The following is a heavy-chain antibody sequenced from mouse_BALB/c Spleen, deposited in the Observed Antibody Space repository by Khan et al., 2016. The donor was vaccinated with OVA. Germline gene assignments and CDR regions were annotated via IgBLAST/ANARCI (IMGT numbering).Heavy chain of an antibody. CDR3: TRHVYVAGFTY. J-gene: IGHJ3*01. V-gene: IGHV1S135*01. Sequence: EVQLQQSGPELMKPGASVKISCKASGYSFTSYYIHWVMQSHGKSLEWIGYIDPFSGGTTYNQKFKGKATLTVDKSSSTAYIHLSSLTSEDSAVYYCTRHVYVAGFTYWGQGTLVTVSA. CDR1: GYSFTSYY. CDR2: IDPFSGGT.